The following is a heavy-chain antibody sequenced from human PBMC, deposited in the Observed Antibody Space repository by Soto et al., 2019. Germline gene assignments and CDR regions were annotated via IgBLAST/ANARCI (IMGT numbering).Heavy chain of an antibody. CDR3: ARGEATAMVIPAVGYYYYGMDV. V-gene: IGHV4-31*03. J-gene: IGHJ6*02. D-gene: IGHD5-18*01. Sequence: QVQLQESGPGLVKPSQTLSLTCTVSGGSISSGGYYWSWIRQHPRKGLEWIGYIYYSGSTYYNPSLKSRVTISVDTSKNQFSLKLSSVTAADTAVYYCARGEATAMVIPAVGYYYYGMDVWGQGTTVTVSS. CDR1: GGSISSGGYY. CDR2: IYYSGST.